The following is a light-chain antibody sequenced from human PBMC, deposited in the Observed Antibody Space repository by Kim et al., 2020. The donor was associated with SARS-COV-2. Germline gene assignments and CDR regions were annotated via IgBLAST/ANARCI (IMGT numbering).Light chain of an antibody. CDR2: AAS. Sequence: SPGEGATLSGRTSQSVNSNYIAWYQQKPGQAPRLLIHAASSRAAGIPDRFSGSGSGTDFTLTIRTVEPEDFVVYYCGQYGSSPRTFGQGTKVDIK. J-gene: IGKJ1*01. CDR3: GQYGSSPRT. V-gene: IGKV3-20*01. CDR1: QSVNSNY.